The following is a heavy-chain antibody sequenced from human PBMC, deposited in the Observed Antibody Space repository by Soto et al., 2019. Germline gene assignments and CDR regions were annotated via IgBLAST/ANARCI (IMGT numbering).Heavy chain of an antibody. D-gene: IGHD3-10*01. CDR1: GFTFSSHA. CDR3: ARACHYYGSGSYTAFDY. V-gene: IGHV3-30-3*01. J-gene: IGHJ4*02. Sequence: QVQLVESGGGVVQPGTSLRLSCAASGFTFSSHAMHWVRQAPGKGLEWVALISYDGGNKDYTDSVKGRFTISRDDSKNPLYLHMHSLRSEDTAVYYCARACHYYGSGSYTAFDYWGQGTLVTVSS. CDR2: ISYDGGNK.